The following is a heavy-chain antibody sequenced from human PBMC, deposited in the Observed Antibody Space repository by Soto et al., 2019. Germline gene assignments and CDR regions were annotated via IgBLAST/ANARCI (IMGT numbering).Heavy chain of an antibody. CDR2: IIPTFGTA. J-gene: IGHJ6*02. D-gene: IGHD3-3*01. V-gene: IGHV1-69*13. Sequence: SVKVSCKASGGTFSSYAISWVRQAPGQGLEWMGGIIPTFGTANYAQKFQGRVTITADESTSTAYMELSSLRSEDTAVYYCARALEWLLSQRYYYGMDVWGQGTTVTVSS. CDR1: GGTFSSYA. CDR3: ARALEWLLSQRYYYGMDV.